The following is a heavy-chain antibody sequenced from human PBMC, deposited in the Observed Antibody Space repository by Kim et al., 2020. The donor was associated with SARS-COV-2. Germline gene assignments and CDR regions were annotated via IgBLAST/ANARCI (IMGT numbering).Heavy chain of an antibody. CDR3: ASRSDADSNAGSLDY. J-gene: IGHJ4*01. V-gene: IGHV3-23*01. D-gene: IGHD5-18*01. CDR1: GFTFSNYA. CDR2: ICGSGGST. Sequence: AGSLRLSCAASGFTFSNYAMNWVRQAPGKGREWVSTICGSGGSTYYADSVEGRFTISRDNSKNTLYLQMNSLIAADTAVSYCASRSDADSNAGSLDYWG.